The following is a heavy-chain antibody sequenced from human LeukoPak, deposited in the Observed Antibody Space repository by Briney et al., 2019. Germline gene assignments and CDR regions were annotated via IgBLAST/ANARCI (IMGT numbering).Heavy chain of an antibody. V-gene: IGHV3-48*03. D-gene: IGHD2-15*01. CDR1: GFTFSSYE. Sequence: PGGSLRLSCGASGFTFSSYEMNWVRQAPGKGLEWVSYIRSSGSSTYYADSVKGRFTISRDNAKNSLYLQMNSLRAEDTAVYYCARAGEVVGATHYFDYWGQGTLVTVSS. J-gene: IGHJ4*02. CDR3: ARAGEVVGATHYFDY. CDR2: IRSSGSST.